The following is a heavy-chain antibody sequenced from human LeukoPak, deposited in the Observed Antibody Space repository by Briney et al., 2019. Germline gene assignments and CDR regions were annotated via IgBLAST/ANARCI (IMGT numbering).Heavy chain of an antibody. CDR2: ISGSGGST. D-gene: IGHD3-22*01. J-gene: IGHJ4*02. V-gene: IGHV3-23*01. CDR1: GFTFSSYA. CDR3: ARVYYYDSSGYYVPFDY. Sequence: PGGSLRLSCAASGFTFSSYAMSWVRQAPGKGLEWVSAISGSGGSTYYADSVKGRFTISRDNSKNTLYLQMNSLRAEDTAVYYCARVYYYDSSGYYVPFDYWGQGTLVTVSS.